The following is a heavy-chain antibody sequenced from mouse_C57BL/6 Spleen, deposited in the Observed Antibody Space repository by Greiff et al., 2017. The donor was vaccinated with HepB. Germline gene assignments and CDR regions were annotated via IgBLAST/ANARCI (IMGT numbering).Heavy chain of an antibody. V-gene: IGHV1-55*01. Sequence: VQLQQPGAELVKPGASVKMSCKASGYTFTSYWITWVKQRPGQGLEWIGDIYPGSGSTNYNEKFKSKATLTVDTSSSTAYMQLSSLTSEDSAVYYCARSLYYGSSPAWFAYWGQGTLVTVSA. D-gene: IGHD1-1*01. J-gene: IGHJ3*01. CDR3: ARSLYYGSSPAWFAY. CDR1: GYTFTSYW. CDR2: IYPGSGST.